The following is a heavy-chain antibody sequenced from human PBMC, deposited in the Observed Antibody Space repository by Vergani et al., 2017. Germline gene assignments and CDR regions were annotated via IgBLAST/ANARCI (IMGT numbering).Heavy chain of an antibody. Sequence: QVLLVQSGAEVKKPGASVRVSCKTSGYTFTNYYIYWVRQAPGQGLEWMGIINPSGGSTTYAQQFQGRRTMTRDTSTSTVYMDLSNLRSEDTAVYYCARPHGDILPPDPRRLDYWGQGTLVTVSS. CDR2: INPSGGST. V-gene: IGHV1-46*03. J-gene: IGHJ4*02. CDR1: GYTFTNYY. CDR3: ARPHGDILPPDPRRLDY.